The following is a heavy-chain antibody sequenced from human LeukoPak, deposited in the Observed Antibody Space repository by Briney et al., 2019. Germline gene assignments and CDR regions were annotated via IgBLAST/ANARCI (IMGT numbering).Heavy chain of an antibody. CDR3: ARSHSSSSEVSLGY. CDR1: GGSFSDYF. Sequence: SETLSLTCAIYGGSFSDYFWSWIRQPPGKGLEWIGEINHSGSTNYNPSLKSRVTISVDTSKNQFSLKLSSVTAADTAVYFCARSHSSSSEVSLGYWGQGTLVTVSS. CDR2: INHSGST. J-gene: IGHJ4*02. D-gene: IGHD6-6*01. V-gene: IGHV4-34*01.